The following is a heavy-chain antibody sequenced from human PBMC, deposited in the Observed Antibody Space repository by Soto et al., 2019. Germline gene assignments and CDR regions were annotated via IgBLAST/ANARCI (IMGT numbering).Heavy chain of an antibody. CDR2: ISGSGGTT. V-gene: IGHV3-23*01. J-gene: IGHJ4*02. D-gene: IGHD3-3*01. CDR1: GFTFSNYA. Sequence: EVQLLESEGGLVQPGGSLRLSCAASGFTFSNYAMNWVRQAPGKRLEWVSAISGSGGTTYYADSVKGRFTISRDNSKNTLYLQVNSLRVEDTAVYYCAKRSGDFWSGFLDFWGQGTLVTVSS. CDR3: AKRSGDFWSGFLDF.